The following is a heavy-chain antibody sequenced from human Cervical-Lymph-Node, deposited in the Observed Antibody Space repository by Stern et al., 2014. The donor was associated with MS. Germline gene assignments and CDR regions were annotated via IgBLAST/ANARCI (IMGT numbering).Heavy chain of an antibody. V-gene: IGHV3-30*18. CDR1: GFTFSSYG. CDR2: ISYDGSNK. CDR3: AKDFSDTAMVYYFDY. J-gene: IGHJ4*02. Sequence: VQLVASGGGVVQPGRSLRLSCAASGFTFSSYGMHWVRQAPGKGLAGVAVISYDGSNKYYADSVKGRFTISRDNSKNTLYLQMNSLRAEDTAVYYCAKDFSDTAMVYYFDYWGQGTLVTVSS. D-gene: IGHD5-18*01.